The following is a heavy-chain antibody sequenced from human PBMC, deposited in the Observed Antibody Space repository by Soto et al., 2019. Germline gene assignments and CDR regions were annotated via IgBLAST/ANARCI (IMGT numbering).Heavy chain of an antibody. Sequence: PSETLSLTCTVSGGSISSGGYYWSWIRQHPGKGLEWIGYIYYSGSTYYNPSLKSRVTISVDTSKNQFSLKLSSVTAADTAVYYCARVAGGGGYGDYQYFQHWGQGTLVTVSS. CDR2: IYYSGST. CDR3: ARVAGGGGYGDYQYFQH. V-gene: IGHV4-31*03. J-gene: IGHJ1*01. CDR1: GGSISSGGYY. D-gene: IGHD4-17*01.